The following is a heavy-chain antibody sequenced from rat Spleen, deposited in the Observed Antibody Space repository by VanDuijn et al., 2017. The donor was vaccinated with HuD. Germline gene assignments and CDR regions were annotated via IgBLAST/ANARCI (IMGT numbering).Heavy chain of an antibody. Sequence: EVQLVESGGGLVQPGRSLTLSCAASGFTFTNFAMAWVRQAPKRGLEWVATTTSGGSNAYYLDSVKGRFTISRDNAKSTLFLQMDSLRSEDTAMYYCSRTTTVAPFDYWGQGVMVTVSS. D-gene: IGHD1-1*01. V-gene: IGHV5-25*01. J-gene: IGHJ2*01. CDR3: SRTTTVAPFDY. CDR1: GFTFTNFA. CDR2: TTSGGSNA.